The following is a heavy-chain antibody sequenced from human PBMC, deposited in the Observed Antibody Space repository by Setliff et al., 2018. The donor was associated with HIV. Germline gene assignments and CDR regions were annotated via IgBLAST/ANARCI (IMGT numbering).Heavy chain of an antibody. Sequence: SGPTLVNPTQTLTLTCTFSGFSLSTDGMCVSWIRQPPGKALEWLARIDWDDDKYYSTSLKTRLTISKDTSKNQGVLTMTNLDPVDTATSYCARIQGNSGLDAFDIWGQGTMVTVSS. CDR1: GFSLSTDGMC. V-gene: IGHV2-70*11. D-gene: IGHD1-26*01. CDR2: IDWDDDK. CDR3: ARIQGNSGLDAFDI. J-gene: IGHJ3*02.